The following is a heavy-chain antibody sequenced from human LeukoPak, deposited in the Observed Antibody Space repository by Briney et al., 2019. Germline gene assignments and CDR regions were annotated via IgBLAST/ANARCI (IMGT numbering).Heavy chain of an antibody. V-gene: IGHV3-30*02. CDR1: GFTFSSYG. CDR2: IRYDGSNK. J-gene: IGHJ4*02. CDR3: AKDGALLWFGELYHFDY. Sequence: GGSLRLSCAASGFTFSSYGMHWVRQAPGKGLEWVAFIRYDGSNKYYADSVKGRFTISRDNPKNTLYLQMNSLRAEDTAVYYCAKDGALLWFGELYHFDYWGQGTLVTVSS. D-gene: IGHD3-10*01.